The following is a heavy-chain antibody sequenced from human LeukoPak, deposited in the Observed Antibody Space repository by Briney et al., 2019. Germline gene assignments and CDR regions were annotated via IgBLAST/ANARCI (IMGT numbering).Heavy chain of an antibody. CDR3: ARVQPAGGGSLLGTNFDY. Sequence: GASVKVSCKASGATFSNYAISWVRQAPGQGLEWMGGIIPIFGTANYAQKFQGRVTITADKSTSTAYMELSSLRSEDTAVYYCARVQPAGGGSLLGTNFDYWGQGTLVTVSS. J-gene: IGHJ4*02. V-gene: IGHV1-69*06. D-gene: IGHD2-15*01. CDR2: IIPIFGTA. CDR1: GATFSNYA.